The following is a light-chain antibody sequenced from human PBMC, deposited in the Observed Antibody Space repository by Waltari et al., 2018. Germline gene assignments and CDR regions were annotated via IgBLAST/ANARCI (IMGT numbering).Light chain of an antibody. V-gene: IGKV3-11*01. CDR3: QQRSNWPPIT. CDR2: DAS. Sequence: EIVLTQSPATLSLSPGGRATISCRASQSVGSYLAWYQQKPGQAPRLLIYDASNRATGIPARFSGSGSGTDFTLTISSLEPEDFAVYYCQQRSNWPPITFGQGTRLEIK. CDR1: QSVGSY. J-gene: IGKJ5*01.